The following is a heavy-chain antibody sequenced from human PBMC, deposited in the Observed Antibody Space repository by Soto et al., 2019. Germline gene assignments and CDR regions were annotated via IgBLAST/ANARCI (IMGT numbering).Heavy chain of an antibody. CDR3: ARGIYYGSGTYYLNWFDP. D-gene: IGHD3-10*01. V-gene: IGHV4-4*02. CDR2: IYHSGST. CDR1: GDSIISGNW. Sequence: PSETLSLTCAVSGDSIISGNWWSWVRQPPGKGLEWIGEIYHSGSTNYNPSLKSRVTMSVDKSKSQFSLKLSSVTAADTAVYYCARGIYYGSGTYYLNWFDPWGQGTLVTVSS. J-gene: IGHJ5*02.